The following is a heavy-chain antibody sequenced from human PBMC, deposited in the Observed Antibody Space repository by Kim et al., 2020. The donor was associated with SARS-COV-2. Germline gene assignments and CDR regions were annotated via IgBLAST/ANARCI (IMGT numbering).Heavy chain of an antibody. D-gene: IGHD1-1*01. J-gene: IGHJ6*02. Sequence: GGSLRLSCAASGFTFSDYYMSWIRQAPGKGLEWVSYISSSSSYTNYADSVKGRFTISRDNAKNSLYLQMNSLRAEDTAVYYCARVIYGTNWNDGIDYYGMDVWGQGTTVTVSS. CDR1: GFTFSDYY. V-gene: IGHV3-11*06. CDR3: ARVIYGTNWNDGIDYYGMDV. CDR2: ISSSSSYT.